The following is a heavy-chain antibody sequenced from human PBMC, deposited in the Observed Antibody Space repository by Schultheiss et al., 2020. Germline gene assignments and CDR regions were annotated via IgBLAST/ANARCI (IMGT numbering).Heavy chain of an antibody. CDR1: GFTFSSYS. CDR2: SGGST. V-gene: IGHV3-23*01. CDR3: ARDLGATPI. Sequence: GGSLRLSCAASGFTFSSYSMNWVRQAAEKGLEWVSISGGSTYYADSVKGRFTISRDNSKNTLYLQMNSLRAEDTAVYYCARDLGATPIWGQGTLVTVSS. J-gene: IGHJ4*02. D-gene: IGHD1-26*01.